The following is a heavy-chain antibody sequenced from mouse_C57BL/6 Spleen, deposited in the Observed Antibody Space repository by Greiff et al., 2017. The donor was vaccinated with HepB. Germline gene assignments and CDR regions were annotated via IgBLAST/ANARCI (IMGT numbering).Heavy chain of an antibody. CDR2: IYPGNSDT. J-gene: IGHJ2*01. CDR1: GYTFTSYW. D-gene: IGHD4-1*01. Sequence: EVQLQQSGTVLARPGASVKMSCKTSGYTFTSYWMHWVKQRPGQGLEWIGAIYPGNSDTSYHQKFKGKAKQTAVTSASTAYMELSSLTNEESAVYYCTPNFSYYLDYWGQCTTLTVSS. CDR3: TPNFSYYLDY. V-gene: IGHV1-5*01.